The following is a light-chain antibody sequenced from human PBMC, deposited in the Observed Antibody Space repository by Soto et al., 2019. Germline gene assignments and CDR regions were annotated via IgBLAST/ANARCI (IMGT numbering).Light chain of an antibody. CDR3: QQGLT. V-gene: IGKV1-9*01. Sequence: IQLTQSPSSLSASVGDRVTITCRASQGISSYLAWYQQKPGKAPKLLIYAASTLQSGVPSRFSGSGSGTDFTLTISSLQPDDFATYYCQQGLTFGGGTKVEIK. J-gene: IGKJ4*01. CDR1: QGISSY. CDR2: AAS.